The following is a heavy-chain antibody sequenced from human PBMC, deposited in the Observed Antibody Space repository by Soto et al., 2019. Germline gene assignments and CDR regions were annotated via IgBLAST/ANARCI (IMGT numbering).Heavy chain of an antibody. CDR1: GFTFSSYA. CDR3: ARRGGALGY. CDR2: ITGSGSTT. D-gene: IGHD3-16*01. V-gene: IGHV3-23*01. J-gene: IGHJ4*02. Sequence: EVQLMESGGGLVQPGGSLRLSCAASGFTFSSYAMSWVRQAPGKGLEWVSVITGSGSTTYSADSVKGRFTISRDNSKNTLYLQMNSLRAEDTAVDYCARRGGALGYWGQGTLVTVSS.